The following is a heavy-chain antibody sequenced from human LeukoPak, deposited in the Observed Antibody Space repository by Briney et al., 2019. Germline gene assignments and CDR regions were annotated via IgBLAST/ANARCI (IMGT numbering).Heavy chain of an antibody. CDR3: ARGGSGISNAFDI. D-gene: IGHD3-10*01. CDR1: GDSISSYY. V-gene: IGHV4-59*01. CDR2: LYYSGST. J-gene: IGHJ3*02. Sequence: KPSETLSLTCTVSGDSISSYYWSWIRQPPGKGLEWIGYLYYSGSTNSNPSLKSRVTMSVDTSKNQFSLKLRSVTAADTAVYYCARGGSGISNAFDIWGQGTMVTVSS.